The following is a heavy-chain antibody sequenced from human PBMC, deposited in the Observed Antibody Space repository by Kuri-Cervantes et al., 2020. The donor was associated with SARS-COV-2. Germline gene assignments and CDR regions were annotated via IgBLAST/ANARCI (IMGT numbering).Heavy chain of an antibody. CDR3: ARVTGGVVATTYPYYYYYMDV. CDR1: GYSISSGYY. Sequence: SETLSLICAVSGYSISSGYYWGWIRQPPGKGLEWIGSIYHSGSTYYNPSLKSRVTMSVDTSKNQFSLKLSSVTAADTAVYYCARVTGGVVATTYPYYYYYMDVWGKGTTVTVSS. J-gene: IGHJ6*03. V-gene: IGHV4-38-2*01. CDR2: IYHSGST. D-gene: IGHD5-12*01.